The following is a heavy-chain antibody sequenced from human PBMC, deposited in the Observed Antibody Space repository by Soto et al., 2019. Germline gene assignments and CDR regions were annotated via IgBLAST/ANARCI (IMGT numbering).Heavy chain of an antibody. CDR2: IYHSGST. V-gene: IGHV4-4*02. Sequence: QVQLQESGPGLVKPSGTLSLTCVVSGDSISSAHWWSWVRQPPGKGLEWIGEIYHSGSTNYNPSLRRRVTMSVDKSKNQFSLKVISVTAADTAVYSCAAHRGITYGPLDYWGQGLLVTVSS. CDR1: GDSISSAHW. CDR3: AAHRGITYGPLDY. J-gene: IGHJ4*02. D-gene: IGHD3-10*01.